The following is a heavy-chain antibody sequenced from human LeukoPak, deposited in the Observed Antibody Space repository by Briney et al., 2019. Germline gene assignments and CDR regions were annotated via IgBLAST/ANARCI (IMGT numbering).Heavy chain of an antibody. D-gene: IGHD4/OR15-4a*01. CDR1: GFXFSSYA. CDR3: SASRPHYGDYYGLDV. V-gene: IGHV3-30-3*01. CDR2: ISYDGSNK. J-gene: IGHJ6*02. Sequence: GGSLRLSCAASGFXFSSYAMHWVRQAPGKGREWVAVISYDGSNKYYADSVKGRFTISRDNSKNTLYLQMNSLRTEDTAVYFCSASRPHYGDYYGLDVWGHGTTVTVSS.